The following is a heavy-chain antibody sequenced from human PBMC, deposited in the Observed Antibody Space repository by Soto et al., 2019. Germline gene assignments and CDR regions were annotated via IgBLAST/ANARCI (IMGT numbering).Heavy chain of an antibody. D-gene: IGHD2-2*01. Sequence: SXTLSPTCTFSGGSIGIYFWSWIRPPPENGLEWIVYIDDSGSTNYSPSLKSRVTVSVDTSKNQCSLKLSSVTAADTAVYYCARDVGYCSSTSCYARSYFQHWGQGTLVTVSS. CDR3: ARDVGYCSSTSCYARSYFQH. V-gene: IGHV4-59*01. J-gene: IGHJ1*01. CDR2: IDDSGST. CDR1: GGSIGIYF.